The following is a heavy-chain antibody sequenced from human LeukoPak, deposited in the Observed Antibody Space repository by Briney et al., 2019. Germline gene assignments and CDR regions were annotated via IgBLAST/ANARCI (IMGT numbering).Heavy chain of an antibody. V-gene: IGHV1-2*02. D-gene: IGHD6-19*01. J-gene: IGHJ4*02. CDR3: ARDLGISGWYAPPLGYFDY. CDR1: GYTFTGYC. Sequence: ASVKISCKASGYTFTGYCMHWVRQAPGQGLEWMGWINPRSGGTNYAQRFQGRVTMTRDTSISTTYMELSRLRSDDTAVYYCARDLGISGWYAPPLGYFDYWGQGTLVTVSS. CDR2: INPRSGGT.